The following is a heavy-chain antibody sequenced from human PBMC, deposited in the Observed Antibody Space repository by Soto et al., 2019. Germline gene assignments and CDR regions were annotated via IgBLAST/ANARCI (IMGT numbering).Heavy chain of an antibody. J-gene: IGHJ6*02. CDR3: AADIWGSSGALDYYYYGMDV. V-gene: IGHV1-58*01. Sequence: SVKVSCKASGFTFTSSAVQWVRQALGQRLEWIGWIVVGSGNTNYAQKFQERVTITRDMSTSTAYMELSSLRSEDTAVYYCAADIWGSSGALDYYYYGMDVWGQGTTVTVSS. CDR2: IVVGSGNT. D-gene: IGHD6-6*01. CDR1: GFTFTSSA.